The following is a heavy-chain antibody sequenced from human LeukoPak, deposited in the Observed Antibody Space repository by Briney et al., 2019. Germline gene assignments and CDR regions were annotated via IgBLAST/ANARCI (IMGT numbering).Heavy chain of an antibody. Sequence: SETLSLTRAVYGGSFNDYYWSWIRQPPGKGLEWIGEINHSGSTNYNPSLKSRVTISVVTSMNQFSLKLSSVTAADTAVYYCARSGGIAVAAFDYWGQGTRVTVSS. J-gene: IGHJ4*02. CDR3: ARSGGIAVAAFDY. CDR1: GGSFNDYY. V-gene: IGHV4-34*01. CDR2: INHSGST. D-gene: IGHD6-19*01.